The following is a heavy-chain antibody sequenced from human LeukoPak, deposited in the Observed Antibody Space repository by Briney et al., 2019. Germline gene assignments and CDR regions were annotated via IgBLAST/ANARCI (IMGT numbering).Heavy chain of an antibody. CDR2: IWYDGSNK. Sequence: PGRSLRLSCAASGFTFSSYGMHWVRRAPGKGLEWVAVIWYDGSNKYYADSVKGRFTISRDNSKNTLYLQMNSLRAEDTAVYYCARAPQVPEAYCGGDCYSGLDYWGQGSLVTVSS. D-gene: IGHD2-21*02. V-gene: IGHV3-33*01. J-gene: IGHJ4*02. CDR1: GFTFSSYG. CDR3: ARAPQVPEAYCGGDCYSGLDY.